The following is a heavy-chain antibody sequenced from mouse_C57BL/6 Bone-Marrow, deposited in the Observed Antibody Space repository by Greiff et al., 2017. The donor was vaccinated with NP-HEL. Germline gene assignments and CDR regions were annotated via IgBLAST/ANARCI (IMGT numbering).Heavy chain of an antibody. CDR1: GYTFTSYW. Sequence: VQLQQPGAELVKPGASVNMSCKASGYTFTSYWITWVKPRPGQGLEWIGDIYPGSGSTNYNEKFKSKATLTVDTSSSTAYMQLSSLTSEDSAVYYCAKAQATFAWFAYWGQGTLVTVSA. D-gene: IGHD3-2*02. J-gene: IGHJ3*01. CDR3: AKAQATFAWFAY. CDR2: IYPGSGST. V-gene: IGHV1-55*01.